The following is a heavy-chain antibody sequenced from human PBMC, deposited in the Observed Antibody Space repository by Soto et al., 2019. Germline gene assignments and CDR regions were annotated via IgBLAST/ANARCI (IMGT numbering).Heavy chain of an antibody. Sequence: LRLSCAASGFTFSNYAVTWVRQAPGKGLEWTRYIDHSGSTYYSQSLKSRVTISVDRSKNQFSLKLSSVTAEDTAVYYCARVGSSIAVRPFDYWGQGTLVTVSS. J-gene: IGHJ4*02. V-gene: IGHV4-30-2*01. CDR2: IDHSGST. CDR3: ARVGSSIAVRPFDY. D-gene: IGHD6-6*01. CDR1: GFTFSNYA.